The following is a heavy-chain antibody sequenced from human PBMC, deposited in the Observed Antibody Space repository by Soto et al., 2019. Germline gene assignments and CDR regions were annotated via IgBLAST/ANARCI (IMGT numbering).Heavy chain of an antibody. J-gene: IGHJ6*02. CDR2: VKQDGSEK. CDR3: ARDSDYGEDYYYGLDV. D-gene: IGHD4-17*01. CDR1: GFIFSNYW. Sequence: GGSLRLSCVASGFIFSNYWMSWVRQAPGKGLEWVANVKQDGSEKYYVDPVKGRFTISRDNAKNSLYLQMNSLRAEDTAVYYCARDSDYGEDYYYGLDVWGQGSTVTVSS. V-gene: IGHV3-7*01.